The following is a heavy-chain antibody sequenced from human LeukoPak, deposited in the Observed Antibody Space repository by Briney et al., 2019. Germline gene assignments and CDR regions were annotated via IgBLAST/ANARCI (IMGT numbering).Heavy chain of an antibody. CDR1: GGSISSSSYY. D-gene: IGHD6-19*01. V-gene: IGHV4-39*07. CDR3: ATSGWYDY. CDR2: IYYSGST. Sequence: SETLSLTCTVSGGSISSSSYYWGWIRQPPGKGLEWIGSIYYSGSTYYNPSLKSRVTISVDTSKNQFSLKLSSVTAADTAVYYCATSGWYDYWGQGTLVIVSS. J-gene: IGHJ4*02.